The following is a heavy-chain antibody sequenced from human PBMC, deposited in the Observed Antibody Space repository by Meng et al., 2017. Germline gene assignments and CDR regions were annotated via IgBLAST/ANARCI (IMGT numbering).Heavy chain of an antibody. CDR2: IYPGYSDT. Sequence: KVSCKGSGYSFTSYWIGWVRQMPGKGLEWMGIIYPGYSDTRYSPSFQGQVTISADKSISTAYLQWSSLKASDTAMYYCARHQVHSGYDCLDYWGQGTLVTVSS. CDR1: GYSFTSYW. CDR3: ARHQVHSGYDCLDY. J-gene: IGHJ4*02. D-gene: IGHD5-12*01. V-gene: IGHV5-51*01.